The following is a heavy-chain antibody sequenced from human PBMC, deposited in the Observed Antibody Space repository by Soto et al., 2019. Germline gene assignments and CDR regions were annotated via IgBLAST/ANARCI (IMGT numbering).Heavy chain of an antibody. CDR3: AKDQSMIVVVNYFDY. CDR2: ISYDGSNK. CDR1: GFTFSSYG. D-gene: IGHD3-22*01. J-gene: IGHJ4*02. V-gene: IGHV3-30*18. Sequence: PGGSLRLSCAASGFTFSSYGMHWVRQAPGKGLEWVAVISYDGSNKYYADSVKGRFTISRDNSKNTLYLQMNSLRAEDTAVYYCAKDQSMIVVVNYFDYWGQGTLVIVSS.